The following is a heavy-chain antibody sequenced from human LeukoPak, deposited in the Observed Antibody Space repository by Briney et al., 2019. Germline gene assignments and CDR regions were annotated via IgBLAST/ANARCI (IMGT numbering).Heavy chain of an antibody. J-gene: IGHJ3*02. CDR1: GGSISSYY. D-gene: IGHD1-14*01. V-gene: IGHV4-59*01. Sequence: KPSETLSLTCTVSGGSISSYYWNWIRQPPGKGLEWIGYIYYSGSTNYNPSLKSRVTISVDTSKTQFSLKLSSVTAADTAVYYCAKTFSTNAFDIWGQGTMVTVSP. CDR3: AKTFSTNAFDI. CDR2: IYYSGST.